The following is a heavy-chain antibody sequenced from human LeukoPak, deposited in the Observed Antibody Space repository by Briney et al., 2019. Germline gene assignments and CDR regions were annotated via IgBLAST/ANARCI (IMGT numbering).Heavy chain of an antibody. V-gene: IGHV3-30-3*01. D-gene: IGHD1-26*01. CDR3: ARDGEWELLEYYFDY. J-gene: IGHJ4*02. CDR2: ISYDGSNK. CDR1: GFTFSSYA. Sequence: PGRSLRLSCAASGFTFSSYAMHWVRQAPGKGLEWVAVISYDGSNKYYADSVKGRFTISRVNSKNTLYLQMNSLRAEDTAVYYCARDGEWELLEYYFDYWGQGTLVTVSS.